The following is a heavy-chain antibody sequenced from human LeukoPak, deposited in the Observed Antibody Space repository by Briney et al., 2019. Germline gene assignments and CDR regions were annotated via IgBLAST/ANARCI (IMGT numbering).Heavy chain of an antibody. J-gene: IGHJ4*02. Sequence: PSQTLSLTCTVSGGSISSGDYYWSWVRQPPGKGLEWIGYIYYSGSTYYNPSLKSRLTISVDTSKNQFSLKLSYVTAADTAVYYCAREDYGVLFDYWGQGTLVTVSS. CDR3: AREDYGVLFDY. D-gene: IGHD4-17*01. CDR2: IYYSGST. CDR1: GGSISSGDYY. V-gene: IGHV4-30-4*01.